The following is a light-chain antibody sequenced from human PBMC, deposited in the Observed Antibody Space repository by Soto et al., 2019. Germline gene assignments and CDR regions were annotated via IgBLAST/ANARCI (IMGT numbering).Light chain of an antibody. CDR1: QRVSTSY. J-gene: IGKJ3*01. CDR2: HAS. CDR3: QQYGNSPRT. Sequence: ETVLTQSPGTLSLSPGDRATLSCRASQRVSTSYLAWYQQKPGQAPRLLIYHASTRATGIPDRFSGSGSGTDFTLTISRLEPEDFAVHYCQQYGNSPRTFGPGTKVDIK. V-gene: IGKV3-20*01.